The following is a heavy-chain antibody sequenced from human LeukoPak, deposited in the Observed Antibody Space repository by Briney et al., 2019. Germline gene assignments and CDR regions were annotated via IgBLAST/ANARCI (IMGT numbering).Heavy chain of an antibody. V-gene: IGHV3-23*01. Sequence: GGSLRLSCAASGFTFSDYYMSWVRQAPGKGLEWVSVISGSGGSTNYADSVTGRFTISRDNSKNTLYLQMNSLRAEDTAVYYCAAYDYGDYHFDYWGQGTLVTVSS. J-gene: IGHJ4*02. D-gene: IGHD4-17*01. CDR3: AAYDYGDYHFDY. CDR2: ISGSGGST. CDR1: GFTFSDYY.